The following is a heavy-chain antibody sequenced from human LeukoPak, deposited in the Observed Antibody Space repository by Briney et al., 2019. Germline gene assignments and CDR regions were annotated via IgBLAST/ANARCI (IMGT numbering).Heavy chain of an antibody. CDR1: GYTFTSYD. V-gene: IGHV1-8*03. J-gene: IGHJ4*02. CDR3: ARPSRYCSITSCFDY. Sequence: ASVKVSCKASGYTFTSYDINWVRQATGQGLEWMGWMNPNSGNTGYAQKFQGRVTITRNTSISTAYMELSSLRSEDTAVYYCARPSRYCSITSCFDYWGQGTLVTVSS. D-gene: IGHD2-2*01. CDR2: MNPNSGNT.